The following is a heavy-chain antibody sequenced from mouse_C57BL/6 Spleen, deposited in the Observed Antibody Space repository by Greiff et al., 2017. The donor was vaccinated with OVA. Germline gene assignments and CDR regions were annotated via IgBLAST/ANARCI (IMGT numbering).Heavy chain of an antibody. V-gene: IGHV1-64*01. CDR3: ARSLDYWYFEV. CDR1: GYTFTSYW. J-gene: IGHJ1*03. CDR2: IHPNSGST. Sequence: QVQLQQPGAELVKPGASVKLSCKASGYTFTSYWMHWVKQRPGQGLEWIGMIHPNSGSTNYNEKFKSKATLTVDKSSSTAYMQLSSLTSEDSAFYYWARSLDYWYFEVWGTGTTVTVSS.